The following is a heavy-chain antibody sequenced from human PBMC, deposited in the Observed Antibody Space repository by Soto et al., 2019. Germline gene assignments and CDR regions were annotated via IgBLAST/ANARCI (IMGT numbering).Heavy chain of an antibody. CDR1: GFTFSSYW. Sequence: PGGSLRLSCAASGFTFSSYWMSWVRQAPGKGLEWVANIKQDGSEKYYVDSVKGRFTNSRDNAKNSLYLQMNSLRAEDTDVYYNGSTNYNPSLKSRVTISIGTSKNQFSLKLSSVTAADTAFYYCARDRMADDFWSGPSWSLNNYYYMDVWGKGTTVTVSS. V-gene: IGHV3-7*05. D-gene: IGHD3-22*01. J-gene: IGHJ6*03. CDR2: IKQDGSEK. CDR3: GSTNYNPSLKSRVTISIGTSKNQFSLKLSSVTAADTAFYYCARDRMADDFWSGPSWSLNNYYYMDV.